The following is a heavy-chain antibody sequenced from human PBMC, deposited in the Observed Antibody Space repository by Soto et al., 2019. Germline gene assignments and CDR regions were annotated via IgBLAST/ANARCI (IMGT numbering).Heavy chain of an antibody. CDR2: IYHSGST. J-gene: IGHJ3*02. V-gene: IGHV4-31*02. CDR3: ARVRYGDSSGGFHNAYDM. D-gene: IGHD4-17*01. Sequence: TLSLSRIVSGGSIGSGGYYCTWIRLHPGKGLEWIGHIYHSGSTYYNPSLRSRLTISIDTSKNQLSLKLNSVSAADTAVYYCARVRYGDSSGGFHNAYDMWGQGTIVT. CDR1: GGSIGSGGYY.